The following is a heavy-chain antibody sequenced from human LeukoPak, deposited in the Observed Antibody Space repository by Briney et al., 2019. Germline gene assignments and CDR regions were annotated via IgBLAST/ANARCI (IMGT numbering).Heavy chain of an antibody. CDR1: GGSVSSYY. D-gene: IGHD1-7*01. V-gene: IGHV4-59*08. CDR3: ARSNWSYRWFDP. CDR2: IYYSGNT. J-gene: IGHJ5*02. Sequence: PSETLSLTCTVSGGSVSSYYWSWIRQPPGKGLEWIGYIYYSGNTNYNPSLKSRVTISVDTSKNQFSLKLSSVTAADTAVYYCARSNWSYRWFDPWGQGTLVTVSS.